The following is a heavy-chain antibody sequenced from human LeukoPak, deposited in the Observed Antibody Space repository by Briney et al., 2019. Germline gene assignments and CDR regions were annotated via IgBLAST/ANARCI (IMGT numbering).Heavy chain of an antibody. J-gene: IGHJ3*02. V-gene: IGHV1-69*02. CDR3: AEGIAVALAFDI. Sequence: SVKVSCKASGGTFISYTISWVRRAPGQGLEWMGRIIPILGIANYAQKFQGRVTITADKSTSTAYMELSSLRSEDTAVYYCAEGIAVALAFDIWGQGTMVTVSS. CDR2: IIPILGIA. CDR1: GGTFISYT. D-gene: IGHD6-19*01.